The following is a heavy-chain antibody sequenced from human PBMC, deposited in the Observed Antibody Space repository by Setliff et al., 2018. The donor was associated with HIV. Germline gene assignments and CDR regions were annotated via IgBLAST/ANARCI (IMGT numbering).Heavy chain of an antibody. CDR2: INPSGGKT. D-gene: IGHD4-17*01. CDR1: GYTFTNYY. CDR3: VKDGDYRNGDYDAFDI. J-gene: IGHJ3*02. Sequence: ASVKVSCKASGYTFTNYYIHWVRQAPGQGLEWMGLINPSGGKTSYAKKFQGRFTISRDNSKSTVDLQMTSLTAEDTAVYYCVKDGDYRNGDYDAFDIWGQGTMVTVSS. V-gene: IGHV1-46*01.